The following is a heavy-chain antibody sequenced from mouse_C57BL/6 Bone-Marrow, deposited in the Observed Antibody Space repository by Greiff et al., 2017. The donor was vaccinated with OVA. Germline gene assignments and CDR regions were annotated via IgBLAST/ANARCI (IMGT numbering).Heavy chain of an antibody. Sequence: QVQLQQPGAELVKPGASVKMSCKASGYTFTSYWITWVKQRPGQGLEWIGDIYPGSGSTNYHEKFKSKATLTVDTSSSTASMQLSSLTSADSAVYYGARSSDGYFLWFAYWGQGTLVTVSA. V-gene: IGHV1-55*01. CDR1: GYTFTSYW. J-gene: IGHJ3*01. CDR2: IYPGSGST. D-gene: IGHD2-3*01. CDR3: ARSSDGYFLWFAY.